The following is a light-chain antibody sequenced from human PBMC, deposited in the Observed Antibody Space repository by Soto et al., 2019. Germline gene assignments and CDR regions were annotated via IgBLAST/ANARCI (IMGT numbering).Light chain of an antibody. CDR2: GAS. CDR3: QQYGSSLWP. Sequence: IVLTQSPGTLSLSPGERATLSCRASQSVSSSYLAWYQQKPGQAPRLLIYGASSRATGIPDGVTGSGSGTDFTLTISRLEPEDLAVYYCQQYGSSLWPFGQGTKVEIK. V-gene: IGKV3-20*01. J-gene: IGKJ1*01. CDR1: QSVSSSY.